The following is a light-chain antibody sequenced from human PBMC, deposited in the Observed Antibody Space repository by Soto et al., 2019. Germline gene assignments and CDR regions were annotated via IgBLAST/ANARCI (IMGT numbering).Light chain of an antibody. CDR1: SSDVGGYNY. CDR2: DVS. Sequence: QSVLTQPASVSGSPGQSITISCTGTSSDVGGYNYVSWYQQHPGKAPKLMIYDVSNRPSGVSNRFSGSKSGNTASLTISGLKAEDEADYYCSSYTSSSTRGFGGGTKVTVL. V-gene: IGLV2-14*01. J-gene: IGLJ2*01. CDR3: SSYTSSSTRG.